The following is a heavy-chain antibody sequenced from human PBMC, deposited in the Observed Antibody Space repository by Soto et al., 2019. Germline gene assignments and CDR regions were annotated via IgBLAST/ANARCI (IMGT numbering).Heavy chain of an antibody. D-gene: IGHD6-6*01. CDR1: GFTFSNAW. CDR3: TTGSEAPQQIVQGY. CDR2: IKSKTDGGTI. V-gene: IGHV3-15*01. Sequence: EVQLVESGGGLVKPGGSLRLSCAASGFTFSNAWMSWVRQAPGKGLEWVGRIKSKTDGGTIDYAAPVKGRFTISRDDSKNPLSLQMNSLDTEDTAVYYCTTGSEAPQQIVQGYWGQGTLVTVSS. J-gene: IGHJ4*02.